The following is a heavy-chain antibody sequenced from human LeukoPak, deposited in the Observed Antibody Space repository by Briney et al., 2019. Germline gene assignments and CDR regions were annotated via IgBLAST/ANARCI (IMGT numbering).Heavy chain of an antibody. CDR2: IYSGGST. CDR1: GFTVSSNY. Sequence: GGSLRLSCAASGFTVSSNYMSWVRQAPGKGLEWVSVIYSGGSTYYADSVKGRFTISRDNSKNTLYLQMNSLRAEDTAVYYCARGHMTTVSYGMDVWGQGTTVTVSS. CDR3: ARGHMTTVSYGMDV. V-gene: IGHV3-53*01. D-gene: IGHD4-17*01. J-gene: IGHJ6*02.